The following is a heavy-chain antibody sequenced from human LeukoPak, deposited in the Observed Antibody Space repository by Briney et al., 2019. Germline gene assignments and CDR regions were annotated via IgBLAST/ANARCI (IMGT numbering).Heavy chain of an antibody. V-gene: IGHV4-59*01. CDR3: ARGYSSSWYAYAFDI. D-gene: IGHD6-13*01. Sequence: ETLSLTCAVYGGSFSGYYWSWIRQPPGKGLEWIGYIYYSGSTNYNPSLKSRVTISVDTSKNQFSLKLSSVTAADTAVYYCARGYSSSWYAYAFDIWGQGTMVTVSS. J-gene: IGHJ3*02. CDR2: IYYSGST. CDR1: GGSFSGYY.